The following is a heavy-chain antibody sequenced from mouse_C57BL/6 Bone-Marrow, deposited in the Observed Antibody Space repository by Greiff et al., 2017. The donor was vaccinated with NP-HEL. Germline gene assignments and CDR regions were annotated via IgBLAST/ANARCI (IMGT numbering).Heavy chain of an antibody. D-gene: IGHD1-1*01. V-gene: IGHV5-4*03. CDR2: ISDGGSYT. CDR3: ARKTYYYGSSPAWFAY. J-gene: IGHJ3*01. Sequence: DVMLVESGGGLVKPGGSLKLSCAASGFTFSSYAMSWVRQTPEKRLEWVATISDGGSYTYYPDNVKGRFTISRDNAKNNLYLQMSHLKSEDTAMYYCARKTYYYGSSPAWFAYWGQGTLVTVSA. CDR1: GFTFSSYA.